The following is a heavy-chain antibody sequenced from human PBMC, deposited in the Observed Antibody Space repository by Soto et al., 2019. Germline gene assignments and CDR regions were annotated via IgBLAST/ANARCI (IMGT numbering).Heavy chain of an antibody. CDR2: IWYDGSNK. V-gene: IGHV3-33*01. D-gene: IGHD6-19*01. CDR1: GFTFSSYG. Sequence: GGSLRLSCAASGFTFSSYGMHWVRQAPGKGLEWVAVIWYDGSNKYYADSVKGRFTISRDNSKNTLYLQMNSLRAEDTAVYYCARTPYYSSGWYKFWGQGTLVTVSS. J-gene: IGHJ4*02. CDR3: ARTPYYSSGWYKF.